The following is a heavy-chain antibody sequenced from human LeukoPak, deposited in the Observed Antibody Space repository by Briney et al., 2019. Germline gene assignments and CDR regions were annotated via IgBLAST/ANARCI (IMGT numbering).Heavy chain of an antibody. CDR3: ARFGGTVTEKHFDY. J-gene: IGHJ4*02. D-gene: IGHD4-17*01. V-gene: IGHV1-69*13. CDR1: GYTLTELS. CDR2: IIPIFGTA. Sequence: SVKVSCKVSGYTLTELSMHWVRQAPGQGLEWMGGIIPIFGTANYAQKFQGRVTITADESTSTAYMELSSLRSEDTAVYYCARFGGTVTEKHFDYWGQGTLVTVSS.